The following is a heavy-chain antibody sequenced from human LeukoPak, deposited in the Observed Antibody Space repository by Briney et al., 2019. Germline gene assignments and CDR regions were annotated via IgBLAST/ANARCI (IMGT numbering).Heavy chain of an antibody. D-gene: IGHD3-10*01. J-gene: IGHJ5*02. CDR3: ARVAGSGSTNWFDP. V-gene: IGHV3-53*04. Sequence: PGGSLRLSCAASGVIVSSNYLSWVRQAPGKGVEWVAVIYSGGSTYYADSVKSRFTISRHTSKNTLYFPMTSLRAEDTAVYYCARVAGSGSTNWFDPWGQGTLVTVSS. CDR1: GVIVSSNY. CDR2: IYSGGST.